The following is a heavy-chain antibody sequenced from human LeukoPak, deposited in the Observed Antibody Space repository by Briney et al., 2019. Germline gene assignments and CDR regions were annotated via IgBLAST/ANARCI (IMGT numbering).Heavy chain of an antibody. CDR3: ASQGGGDSY. Sequence: GGSLRLSCAASGFTFSSYWMSWVRQAPGKGLEWVSSISSSSSYIYYADSVKGRFTISRDNAKNSLYLQMNSLRAEDTAVYYCASQGGGDSYWGQGTLVTVSS. CDR2: ISSSSSYI. J-gene: IGHJ4*02. D-gene: IGHD2-21*02. V-gene: IGHV3-21*01. CDR1: GFTFSSYW.